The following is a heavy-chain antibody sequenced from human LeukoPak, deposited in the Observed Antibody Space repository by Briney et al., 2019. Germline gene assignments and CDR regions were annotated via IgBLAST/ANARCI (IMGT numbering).Heavy chain of an antibody. Sequence: PSQTLSLTCTVYVGSISSGSYYWSWIRQPAGKGLEWIGRIYTSGSTNYNPSLKSRVTTSVDTSKNQFSLKLSSVTAADTAVYYCARVGYYGVVRIFDYWGQGTLVTVSS. CDR3: ARVGYYGVVRIFDY. V-gene: IGHV4-61*02. J-gene: IGHJ4*02. CDR1: VGSISSGSYY. D-gene: IGHD3-10*01. CDR2: IYTSGST.